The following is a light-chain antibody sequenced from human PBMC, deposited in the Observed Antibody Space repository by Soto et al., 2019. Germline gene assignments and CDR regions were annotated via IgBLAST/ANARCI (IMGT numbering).Light chain of an antibody. Sequence: EVVLTQSPGTLSLSPGERATLSCRASQNIGSMYLGWYQQKPGQAPRLLIYDVSTRATGVSDRFSGSGSGTDFTLTISRLEPEDSEVYYCQQYASSLTFAGGTNVEIK. V-gene: IGKV3-20*01. CDR1: QNIGSMY. J-gene: IGKJ4*01. CDR3: QQYASSLT. CDR2: DVS.